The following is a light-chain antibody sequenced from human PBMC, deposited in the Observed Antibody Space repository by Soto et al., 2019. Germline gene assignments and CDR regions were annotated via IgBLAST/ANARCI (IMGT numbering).Light chain of an antibody. J-gene: IGKJ1*01. CDR3: QHCNSYSEA. CDR2: KAS. CDR1: QSISSW. V-gene: IGKV1-5*03. Sequence: DIQMTQSPSTLSASIGDRVTITCRASQSISSWLAWYQQKPGKAPKHLIYKASTLQCGVPSRFRGSGSGTEFTLTISRLQPDDFATCCCQHCNSYSEAFGQGTKVEFK.